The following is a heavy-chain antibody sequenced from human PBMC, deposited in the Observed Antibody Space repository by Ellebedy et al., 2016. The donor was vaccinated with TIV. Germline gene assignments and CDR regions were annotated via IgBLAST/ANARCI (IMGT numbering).Heavy chain of an antibody. CDR2: ISSSGSTI. CDR1: GFTFSDYY. V-gene: IGHV3-11*01. D-gene: IGHD1-7*01. CDR3: ARETYNWNYGYYGMDV. Sequence: GGSLRLSCAASGFTFSDYYMSWIRQAPGKGLEWVSYISSSGSTIYYADSVKGRFTISRDNAKNSLYLQMNSLRAEDTAVYYCARETYNWNYGYYGMDVWGQGTTVTVSS. J-gene: IGHJ6*02.